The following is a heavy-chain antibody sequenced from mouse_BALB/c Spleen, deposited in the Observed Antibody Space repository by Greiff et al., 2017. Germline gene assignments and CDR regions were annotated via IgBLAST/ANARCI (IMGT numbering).Heavy chain of an antibody. CDR3: TRWHYDYDDVDY. V-gene: IGHV1S22*01. J-gene: IGHJ2*01. CDR1: GYTFTSYW. D-gene: IGHD2-4*01. Sequence: LQQPGSELVRPGASVKLSCKASGYTFTSYWMHWVKQRPGHGLEWIGNIYPGSGSTNYDEKFKSKATLTVDTSSSTAYMQLSSLTSEDSAVDYCTRWHYDYDDVDYWGQGTTLTVSS. CDR2: IYPGSGST.